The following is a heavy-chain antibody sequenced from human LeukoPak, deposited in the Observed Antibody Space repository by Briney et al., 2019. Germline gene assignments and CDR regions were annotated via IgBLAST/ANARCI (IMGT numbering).Heavy chain of an antibody. Sequence: SETLSLTCTVSGGSIRSSYYYWGWIRQPPGKGLEWIGSIYDSGSTYYNPSLKSRVTISVDTSKNQFSLKLNSVTAADTAVYYCARGYGSGSYFHYWGQGTLVTVSS. V-gene: IGHV4-39*01. CDR1: GGSIRSSYYY. CDR3: ARGYGSGSYFHY. D-gene: IGHD3-10*01. CDR2: IYDSGST. J-gene: IGHJ4*02.